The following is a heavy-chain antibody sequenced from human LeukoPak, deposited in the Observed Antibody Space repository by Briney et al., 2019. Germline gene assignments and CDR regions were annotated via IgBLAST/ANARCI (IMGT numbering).Heavy chain of an antibody. Sequence: SETLSLTCTVSGGSISSSSYYWGWIRQPPGKGLEWIGSIYYSGSTSYNPSLKSRVTISVDTSKNQFSLKLSSVTAADTAVYYCARHTNDFWSGYLFDYWGQGTLVTVSS. D-gene: IGHD3-3*01. CDR3: ARHTNDFWSGYLFDY. V-gene: IGHV4-39*01. CDR1: GGSISSSSYY. CDR2: IYYSGST. J-gene: IGHJ4*02.